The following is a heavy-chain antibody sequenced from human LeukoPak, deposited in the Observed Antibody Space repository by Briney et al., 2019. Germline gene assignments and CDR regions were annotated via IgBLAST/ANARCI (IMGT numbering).Heavy chain of an antibody. CDR2: IYHSGST. J-gene: IGHJ6*03. CDR1: GYSISSGYY. CDR3: ARSLGYCSGGSCYSRDYYYYYYMDV. D-gene: IGHD2-15*01. Sequence: SETLSLTCTVSGYSISSGYYWGWIRQPPGKGLEWIGSIYHSGSTYYNPSLKSRVTISVDTSKNQFSLKLSSVTAADTAVYYCARSLGYCSGGSCYSRDYYYYYYMDVWGKGTTVTVSS. V-gene: IGHV4-38-2*02.